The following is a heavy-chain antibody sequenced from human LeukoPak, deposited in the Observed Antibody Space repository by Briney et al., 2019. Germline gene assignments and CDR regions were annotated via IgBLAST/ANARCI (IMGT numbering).Heavy chain of an antibody. CDR1: GFTFSNAW. CDR3: TTDVSWELLAPNAFDI. Sequence: GGSLKLSCAASGFTFSNAWMSWVRQAPGKGLEWVGRIKIKTDGGTTDYAAPVKGRLTISRDDSRNTLYLQMNSLKTEDTAVYYCTTDVSWELLAPNAFDIWGQGTMVTVSS. V-gene: IGHV3-15*01. CDR2: IKIKTDGGTT. D-gene: IGHD1-26*01. J-gene: IGHJ3*02.